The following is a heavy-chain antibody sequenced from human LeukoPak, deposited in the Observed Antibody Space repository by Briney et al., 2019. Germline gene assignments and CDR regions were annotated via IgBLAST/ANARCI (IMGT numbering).Heavy chain of an antibody. CDR2: INPNSGGT. CDR3: ASSVGGHGLRALGY. V-gene: IGHV1-2*02. CDR1: GYAFTGYY. Sequence: ASVKVSCKASGYAFTGYYMHWVRQAPGQGLELMGWINPNSGGTNYAQKFQGRVTMTRDTSISTAYMELSRLRSDDTAVYYCASSVGGHGLRALGYWGQGTLVTVSS. J-gene: IGHJ4*02. D-gene: IGHD3-16*01.